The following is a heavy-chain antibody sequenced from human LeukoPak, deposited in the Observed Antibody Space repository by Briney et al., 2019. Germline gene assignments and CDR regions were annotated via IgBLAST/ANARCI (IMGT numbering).Heavy chain of an antibody. V-gene: IGHV4-39*01. CDR2: IYYSGST. D-gene: IGHD6-13*01. CDR1: GGSISSSSYY. J-gene: IGHJ4*02. Sequence: PSATLSLTCTVPGGSISSSSYYWGWVRQPPGKGLEWIGSIYYSGSTYYNPSLKSRVTISADTSKNQFSLKLSSVTAADTAVYYCARFSSSSSYFDYWGQGTLVTVSS. CDR3: ARFSSSSSYFDY.